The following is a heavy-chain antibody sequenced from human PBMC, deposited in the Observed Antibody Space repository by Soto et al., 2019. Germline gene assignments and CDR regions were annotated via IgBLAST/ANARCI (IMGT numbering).Heavy chain of an antibody. CDR1: GFPLKDYT. J-gene: IGHJ5*02. Sequence: LRLSCAASGFPLKDYTMSWVRQAPGKGLEWVSSISSNSNYRYYADSLKARFTISRDNAKNALYLQMSSLGAEDTAVYYCARATSTTWSGTPRGWFDPWGQGTLVTVSS. CDR2: ISSNSNYR. D-gene: IGHD2-2*01. CDR3: ARATSTTWSGTPRGWFDP. V-gene: IGHV3-21*06.